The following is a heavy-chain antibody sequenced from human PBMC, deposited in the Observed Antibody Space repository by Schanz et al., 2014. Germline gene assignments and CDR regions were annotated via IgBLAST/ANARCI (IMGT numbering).Heavy chain of an antibody. Sequence: QMHLAESGGGVVQPGGSLRLSCAASGFSFSSYGMHWVRQAPGKGLEWVAVISDDGSRRHYADFVTGRFTISRDNSKDTVYLQMNSLRAEDTAVYYCARDLAGGGNDVWGQGTLVTVSS. CDR1: GFSFSSYG. V-gene: IGHV3-30*19. J-gene: IGHJ4*02. CDR2: ISDDGSRR. CDR3: ARDLAGGGNDV. D-gene: IGHD2-15*01.